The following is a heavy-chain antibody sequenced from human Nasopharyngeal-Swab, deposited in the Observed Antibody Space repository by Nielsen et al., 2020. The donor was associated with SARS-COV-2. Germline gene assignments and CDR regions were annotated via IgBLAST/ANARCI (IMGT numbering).Heavy chain of an antibody. CDR3: ARAKQWLVLRWFDP. D-gene: IGHD6-19*01. CDR1: GGSFSGYY. V-gene: IGHV4-34*01. CDR2: INHSGST. J-gene: IGHJ5*02. Sequence: SETLSLTYAVYGGSFSGYYWSWIRQPPGKGLEWIGEINHSGSTNYNPSLKSRVTISVDTSKNQFSLKLSSVTAADTAVYYCARAKQWLVLRWFDPWGQGTLVTVSS.